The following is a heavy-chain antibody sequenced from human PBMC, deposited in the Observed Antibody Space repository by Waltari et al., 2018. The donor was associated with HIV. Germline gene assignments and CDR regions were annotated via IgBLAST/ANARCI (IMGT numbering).Heavy chain of an antibody. J-gene: IGHJ4*02. V-gene: IGHV4-39*01. CDR3: ARRGYCSSISCYRPRYFDY. CDR2: IYYSGST. D-gene: IGHD2-2*01. CDR1: GGSISGSSYY. Sequence: QLQLQESGPGLVKPSETLSLTCTVSGGSISGSSYYGGWIRQPPGKGLEWIGNIYYSGSTYYNPSLKSRVTISVDTSKNQFSLKLSSVTAADTAVYYCARRGYCSSISCYRPRYFDYWGQGTLVTVSS.